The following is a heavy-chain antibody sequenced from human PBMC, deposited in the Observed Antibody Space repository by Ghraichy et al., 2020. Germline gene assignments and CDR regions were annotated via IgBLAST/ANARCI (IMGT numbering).Heavy chain of an antibody. V-gene: IGHV4-59*08. J-gene: IGHJ6*02. D-gene: IGHD3-10*01. Sequence: SQTLSLTCTVSGGSINSYYWSWIRQPPGKGLEWIGYIYYSGSTNYSPSLKSRVTISVDTSKNQFSLELISVTAADTAVYYCARLAPLRSVARGVTTIYYHAMDVWGQGTTVTVSS. CDR3: ARLAPLRSVARGVTTIYYHAMDV. CDR1: GGSINSYY. CDR2: IYYSGST.